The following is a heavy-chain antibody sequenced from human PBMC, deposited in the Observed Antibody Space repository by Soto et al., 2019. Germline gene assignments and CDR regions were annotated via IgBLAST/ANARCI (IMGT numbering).Heavy chain of an antibody. J-gene: IGHJ4*02. CDR1: GGSISSPNFY. CDR3: AREPRLLIWFGKLHD. V-gene: IGHV4-31*03. Sequence: PSETLSLTCTVSGGSISSPNFYWSWIRQHPGKGLEWIGHIYYNGTTYYNPTLKSRVSISVDTSKNQFSLKLSSVTAADTAAYYCAREPRLLIWFGKLHDWGRGTLVTVSS. D-gene: IGHD3-10*01. CDR2: IYYNGTT.